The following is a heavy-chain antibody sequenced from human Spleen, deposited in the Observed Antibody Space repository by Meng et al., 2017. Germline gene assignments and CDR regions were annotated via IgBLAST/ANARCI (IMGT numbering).Heavy chain of an antibody. Sequence: HVQFVQSGAEVKMPGASVKVSCKPSGYTFRMYGLMWVRQAPGQGLEWMGWIDTHNGDTKYAQRLQGRVTMTTDITTNTVFMELRSLTSDDTGVYYCAVDCSSTTCYGFDYWGQGTLVTVSS. V-gene: IGHV1-18*01. J-gene: IGHJ4*02. D-gene: IGHD2-2*01. CDR1: GYTFRMYG. CDR3: AVDCSSTTCYGFDY. CDR2: IDTHNGDT.